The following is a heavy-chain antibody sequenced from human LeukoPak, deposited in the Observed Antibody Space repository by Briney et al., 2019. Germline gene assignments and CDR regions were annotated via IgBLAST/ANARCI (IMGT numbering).Heavy chain of an antibody. D-gene: IGHD3-22*01. CDR3: ARGRKYYYDSSGYYDY. CDR1: GSAFTGYY. V-gene: IGHV1-2*04. CDR2: INPNSGGT. J-gene: IGHJ4*02. Sequence: ASVKVSCTGSGSAFTGYYMHWVRQAPGQGLELMGWINPNSGGTNYAKQFQGWVATTWVASISTAYTELSRLRSDDTAVYYCARGRKYYYDSSGYYDYWGQGTLVTVSS.